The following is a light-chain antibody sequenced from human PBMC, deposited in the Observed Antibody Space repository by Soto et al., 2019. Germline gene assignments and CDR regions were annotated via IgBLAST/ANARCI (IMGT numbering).Light chain of an antibody. Sequence: IVLTQSPATLSLSPGERATLSCRASQNISSYLIWYQQKPGQAPRLLMYDVSNRATGIPARFSGSGSGTDFTPTISSLVPDDLAVYYCQQRNNWPRTFGQGTKVEVK. V-gene: IGKV3-11*01. CDR3: QQRNNWPRT. J-gene: IGKJ1*01. CDR1: QNISSY. CDR2: DVS.